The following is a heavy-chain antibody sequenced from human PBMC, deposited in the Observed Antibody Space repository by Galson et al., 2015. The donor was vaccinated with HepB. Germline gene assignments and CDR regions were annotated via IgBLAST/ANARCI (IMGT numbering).Heavy chain of an antibody. CDR2: IYSSGTYVSGDA. J-gene: IGHJ3*02. CDR3: ATRVLPAFDI. CDR1: GGSINSFS. Sequence: ETLSLTCAVSGGSINSFSLSWIRQPAGKGLEWIGRIYSSGTYVSGDANYNPSVKSRLSMSVDTSKNQFSLKLSSVTAADTAIYYCATRVLPAFDIWGQGTIVTVSS. D-gene: IGHD2-15*01. V-gene: IGHV4-4*07.